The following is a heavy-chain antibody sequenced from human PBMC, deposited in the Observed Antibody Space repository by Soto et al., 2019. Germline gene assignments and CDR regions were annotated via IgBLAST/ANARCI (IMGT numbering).Heavy chain of an antibody. CDR1: GFTFSRFS. D-gene: IGHD3-10*02. CDR3: ARDHGMFLSYYYYGMDV. CDR2: ISYDGSNT. Sequence: QVQLVESGGGVVQPGRSLTLSCAASGFTFSRFSMHWVRQPPGKGLAWVAVISYDGSNTHYAESVKGRFNISRDDSKNTVFLQMNNLRGEDSAVYYCARDHGMFLSYYYYGMDVWGQGTTVSVSS. V-gene: IGHV3-30-3*01. J-gene: IGHJ6*02.